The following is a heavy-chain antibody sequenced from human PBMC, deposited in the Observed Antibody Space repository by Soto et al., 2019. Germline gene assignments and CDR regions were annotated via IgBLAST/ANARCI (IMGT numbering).Heavy chain of an antibody. J-gene: IGHJ4*02. Sequence: PGGSLRLSCAASGFTFSSYAMSWVRQAPGKGLEWVSAISGSGGSTYYADSVKGRFTIARDTSKNTLYLQMNSLRAEDTAVYYCAKHKEPGSVRGLTSHYFDYWGQGTQVTVSS. CDR3: AKHKEPGSVRGLTSHYFDY. D-gene: IGHD3-10*01. CDR2: ISGSGGST. V-gene: IGHV3-23*01. CDR1: GFTFSSYA.